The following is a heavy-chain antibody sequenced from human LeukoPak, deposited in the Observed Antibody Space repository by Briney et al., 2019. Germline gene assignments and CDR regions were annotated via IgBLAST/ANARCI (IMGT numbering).Heavy chain of an antibody. D-gene: IGHD3-9*01. CDR2: IYYSGST. CDR3: ARGQVLRYFDWGFKFDY. CDR1: GGSISSYY. V-gene: IGHV4-59*12. Sequence: PSETLSLTCTVSGGSISSYYWSWIRQPPGKGLEWIGYIYYSGSTNYNPSLKSRVTISVDTSKNQFSLKLSSVTAADTAVYYCARGQVLRYFDWGFKFDYWGQGTLVTVSS. J-gene: IGHJ4*02.